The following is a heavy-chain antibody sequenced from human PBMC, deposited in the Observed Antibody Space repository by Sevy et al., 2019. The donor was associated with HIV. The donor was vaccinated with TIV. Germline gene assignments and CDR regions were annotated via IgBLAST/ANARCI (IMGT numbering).Heavy chain of an antibody. D-gene: IGHD6-13*01. Sequence: GGSLRLSCAASGFTFSSYAMSWVHQAPGKGLEWVSAISGSGGSTYYADSVKGRFTISRDNSKNTLYLQMNSLRAEDTAVYYCAKGSSWYGPPNHYFDYWGQGTLVTVSS. CDR1: GFTFSSYA. J-gene: IGHJ4*02. V-gene: IGHV3-23*01. CDR3: AKGSSWYGPPNHYFDY. CDR2: ISGSGGST.